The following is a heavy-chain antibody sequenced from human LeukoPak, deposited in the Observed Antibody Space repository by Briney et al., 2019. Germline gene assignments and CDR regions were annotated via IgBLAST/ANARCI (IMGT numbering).Heavy chain of an antibody. CDR1: VFSFTNYW. Sequence: GESLKISCKASVFSFTNYWIAWVRQTPEKGLEWMGIIYPGDSDTRYNPSFQGQVTISADKSISTAYLQWSSLKASDTAMYYCARVPWFGELLRGLDYWGQGTLVTVSS. CDR2: IYPGDSDT. CDR3: ARVPWFGELLRGLDY. V-gene: IGHV5-51*01. D-gene: IGHD3-10*01. J-gene: IGHJ4*02.